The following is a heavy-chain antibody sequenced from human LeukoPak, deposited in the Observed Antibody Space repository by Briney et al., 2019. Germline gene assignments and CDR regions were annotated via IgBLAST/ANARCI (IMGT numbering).Heavy chain of an antibody. CDR1: GFTFSSYA. V-gene: IGHV3-23*01. D-gene: IGHD3-22*01. CDR2: ISGSGGST. Sequence: GGSLRLSCAASGFTFSSYAMSWVRQAPGKGLEWVSAISGSGGSTYYADSVKGRFTISRDNSKNTLYLQMNSLRAEDTAVYYCAKAGSSGYYYYYFDYWGQGTLVTVPS. J-gene: IGHJ4*02. CDR3: AKAGSSGYYYYYFDY.